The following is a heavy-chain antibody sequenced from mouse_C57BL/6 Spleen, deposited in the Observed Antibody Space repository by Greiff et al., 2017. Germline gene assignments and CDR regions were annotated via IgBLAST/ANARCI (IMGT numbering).Heavy chain of an antibody. Sequence: EVKLVESGAELVKPGASVKLSCTASGFNIKDYYMHWVKQRTEQGLEWIGRIDPEDGETKYAPKFQGKATITADTSSNTAYLQLSSLTSEDTAVYYCARQDYYGSSPYYYAMDDWGQGTSVTVSS. CDR2: IDPEDGET. D-gene: IGHD1-1*01. V-gene: IGHV14-2*01. J-gene: IGHJ4*01. CDR1: GFNIKDYY. CDR3: ARQDYYGSSPYYYAMDD.